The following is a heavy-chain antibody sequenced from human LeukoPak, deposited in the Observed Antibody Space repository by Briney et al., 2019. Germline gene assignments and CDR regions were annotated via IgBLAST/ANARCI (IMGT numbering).Heavy chain of an antibody. Sequence: PSETLSLTCTVSGVSISSSSYYWGWIRQPPGKGLEWIGSIDYSGSTYYNPSLNSRVTISVDTSKTPFSLKLSSVTAAATAVYYCATYIASASEYWGQGTLVTVSS. J-gene: IGHJ4*02. CDR3: ATYIASASEY. CDR1: GVSISSSSYY. CDR2: IDYSGST. D-gene: IGHD4-11*01. V-gene: IGHV4-39*01.